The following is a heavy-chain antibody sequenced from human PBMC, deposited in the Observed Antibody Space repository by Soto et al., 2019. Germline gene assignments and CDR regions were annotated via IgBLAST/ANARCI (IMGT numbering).Heavy chain of an antibody. CDR1: GYTFTSYD. Sequence: ASVKVSCKASGYTFTSYDISWVRQAPGHGLEWMGWISTYNGNTHYAQKLQGRVSMTTDTSTSTAYMELGSLRSDDTAVYYCARILSGYDLVGFDPWGQGTLVTVSS. CDR3: ARILSGYDLVGFDP. CDR2: ISTYNGNT. D-gene: IGHD5-12*01. J-gene: IGHJ5*02. V-gene: IGHV1-18*01.